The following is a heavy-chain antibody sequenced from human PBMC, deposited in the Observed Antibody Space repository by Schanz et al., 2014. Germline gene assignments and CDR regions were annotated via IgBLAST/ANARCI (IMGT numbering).Heavy chain of an antibody. CDR3: ARSGSSNWYFFDY. J-gene: IGHJ4*02. CDR1: GYTFTSDS. CDR2: INSANGNT. Sequence: QVQLVQSGAEVKKPGASVKVSCKASGYTFTSDSMHWLRQAPGQRLEWMGWINSANGNTKYSHRFQGRVTITRDTLASTAYMEVSSLRSEDTAVYYCARSGSSNWYFFDYWGQGTLVTVSS. V-gene: IGHV1-3*01. D-gene: IGHD6-13*01.